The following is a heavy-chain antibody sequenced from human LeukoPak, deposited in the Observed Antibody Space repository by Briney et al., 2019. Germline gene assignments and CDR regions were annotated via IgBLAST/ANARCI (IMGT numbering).Heavy chain of an antibody. Sequence: AGGSLRLSCAASGFTFSSYAMSWVRQAPGKGLEWVSAISGSGGTTYYPASVTGRFTISRDNSKNTLYLQMNSLRAEDTAVYYCAMTAPQELAWGQGPLVTVSS. CDR2: ISGSGGTT. D-gene: IGHD1-7*01. V-gene: IGHV3-23*01. CDR3: AMTAPQELA. CDR1: GFTFSSYA. J-gene: IGHJ4*02.